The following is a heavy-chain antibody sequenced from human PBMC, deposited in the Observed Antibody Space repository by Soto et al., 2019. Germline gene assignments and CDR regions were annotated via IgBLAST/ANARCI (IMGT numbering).Heavy chain of an antibody. CDR3: AKGGYYSLFDI. J-gene: IGHJ3*02. V-gene: IGHV3-23*01. CDR2: ISGSGGRT. Sequence: GGSLTLSCVVAGFPFSSYAMSWVSQTPGKGLEWVSGISGSGGRTYYADSVKGRFTISRDNSNNTLSLQMHILRVEDTAVYFCAKGGYYSLFDIWGQGTMVTVS. CDR1: GFPFSSYA. D-gene: IGHD3-16*01.